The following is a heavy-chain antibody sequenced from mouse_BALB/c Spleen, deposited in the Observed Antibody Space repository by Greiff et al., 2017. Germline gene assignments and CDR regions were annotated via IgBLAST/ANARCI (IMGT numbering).Heavy chain of an antibody. CDR1: GFNIKDTY. D-gene: IGHD1-1*01. CDR3: ARGVYYYGSSYGAMDY. J-gene: IGHJ4*01. V-gene: IGHV14-3*02. Sequence: EVQLQQSGAELVKPGASVKLSCTASGFNIKDTYMHWVKQRPEQGLEWIGRIDPANGNTKYDPKFQGKATITADTSSNTAYLQLSSLTSEDTAVYYCARGVYYYGSSYGAMDYWGQGTSVTVSS. CDR2: IDPANGNT.